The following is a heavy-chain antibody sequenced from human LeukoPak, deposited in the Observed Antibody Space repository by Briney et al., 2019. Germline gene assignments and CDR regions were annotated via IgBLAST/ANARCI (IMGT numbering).Heavy chain of an antibody. CDR3: TSSFGQLSFFDY. D-gene: IGHD3-10*01. Sequence: GGSLRLSCTTSGFTFGGYAMSWVRQAPGKGLEWVGFIRSKAYGGTTEYAASVKGRFTISRDDSKSIAYLQMNSLKTEDTAVYYCTSSFGQLSFFDYWGQGTLVTVSS. V-gene: IGHV3-49*04. CDR2: IRSKAYGGTT. J-gene: IGHJ4*02. CDR1: GFTFGGYA.